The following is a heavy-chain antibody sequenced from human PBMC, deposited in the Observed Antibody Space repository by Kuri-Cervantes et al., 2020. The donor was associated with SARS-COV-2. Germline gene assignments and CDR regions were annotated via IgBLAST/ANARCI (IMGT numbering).Heavy chain of an antibody. V-gene: IGHV3-23*01. CDR3: AREGLASPIYRYFDL. CDR1: GFTFSSYA. Sequence: GESLKISCAASGFTFSSYAMSWVRQAPGKGLEWVSAISGSGGSTYYADSVKGRFTISRDNAKNSLYLQMNSLRAEDTAVYYCAREGLASPIYRYFDLWGRGTLVTVSS. CDR2: ISGSGGST. D-gene: IGHD3-16*01. J-gene: IGHJ2*01.